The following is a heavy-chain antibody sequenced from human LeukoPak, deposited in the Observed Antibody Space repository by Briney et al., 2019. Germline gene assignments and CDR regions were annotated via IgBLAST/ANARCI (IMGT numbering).Heavy chain of an antibody. J-gene: IGHJ4*02. CDR3: ATRDYYDSRGYYYYYFDY. D-gene: IGHD3-22*01. Sequence: HPGGSLRLSCAASGFTFNNYAMSWVRQAPGKGLEWVSGISGSGGSIYYADSVKGRFTISRDNSKNTVYLQMNSLRAEDTAVYYCATRDYYDSRGYYYYYFDYWGQGTLVTVSS. V-gene: IGHV3-23*01. CDR1: GFTFNNYA. CDR2: ISGSGGSI.